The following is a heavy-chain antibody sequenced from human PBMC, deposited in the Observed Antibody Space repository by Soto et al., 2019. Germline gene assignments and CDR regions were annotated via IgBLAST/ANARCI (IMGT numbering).Heavy chain of an antibody. J-gene: IGHJ6*02. D-gene: IGHD1-26*01. Sequence: SETLSLTCAVYGGSFSGYYWGWIRQPPGKGLEWIGSIYYSGSTYYNPSLKSRVTISVDTSKNQFSLKLSSVTAADTAVYYCARVSDLYYYGMDVWGQGTTVTVSS. CDR1: GGSFSGYY. CDR2: IYYSGST. V-gene: IGHV4-34*01. CDR3: ARVSDLYYYGMDV.